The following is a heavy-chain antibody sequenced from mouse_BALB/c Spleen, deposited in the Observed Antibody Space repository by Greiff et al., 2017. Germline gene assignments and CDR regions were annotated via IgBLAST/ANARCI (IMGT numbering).Heavy chain of an antibody. CDR1: GYSFTDYY. Sequence: VQLQQSGPELVKTGASVKISCKASGYSFTDYYMHWVKQSPEKSFEWIGEINPSTGGTSYNQKFKGKATLTVDKSSSTAYMQLKSLTSEDSAVYYCAPPTARAPYWGQGTLVTVSA. CDR3: APPTARAPY. CDR2: INPSTGGT. V-gene: IGHV1-42*01. J-gene: IGHJ3*01. D-gene: IGHD3-2*01.